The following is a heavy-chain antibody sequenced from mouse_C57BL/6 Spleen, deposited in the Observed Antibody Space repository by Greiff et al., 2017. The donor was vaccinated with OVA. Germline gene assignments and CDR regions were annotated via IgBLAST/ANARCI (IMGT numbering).Heavy chain of an antibody. D-gene: IGHD2-4*01. V-gene: IGHV5-17*01. CDR3: ARSYYDYAWYFDV. CDR1: GFTFSDYG. CDR2: ISSGSSTI. Sequence: EVQLQESGGGLVKPGGSLKLSCAASGFTFSDYGMHWVRQAPEKGLEWVAYISSGSSTIYYADTVKGRFTISRDNAKNTLFLQMTSLRSEDTAMYYCARSYYDYAWYFDVWGTGTTVTVSS. J-gene: IGHJ1*03.